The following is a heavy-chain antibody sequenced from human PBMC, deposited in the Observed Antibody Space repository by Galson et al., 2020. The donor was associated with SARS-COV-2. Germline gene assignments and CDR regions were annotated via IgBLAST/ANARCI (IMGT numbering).Heavy chain of an antibody. CDR3: AKSSSSRGGRFDP. CDR2: IVADST. CDR1: GFTFSTSA. J-gene: IGHJ5*02. D-gene: IGHD2-2*01. V-gene: IGHV3-23*01. Sequence: GGSLRLSCATSGFTFSTSAMRWVRQAPGKGLEWVSSIVADSTYYADSVKGRFTISRDNSKNKLLLQMHSLRDEDTAAYYCAKSSSSRGGRFDPWGQGTQVTVSS.